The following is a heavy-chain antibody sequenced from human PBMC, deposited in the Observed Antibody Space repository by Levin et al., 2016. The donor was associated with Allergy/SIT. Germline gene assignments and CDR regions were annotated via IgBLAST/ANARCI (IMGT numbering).Heavy chain of an antibody. J-gene: IGHJ4*02. D-gene: IGHD6-13*01. V-gene: IGHV1-69*02. CDR3: ARPPGSSSWSNLDY. CDR2: IIPILGIA. Sequence: WVRQAPGQGLEWMGRIIPILGIANYAQKFQGRVTITADKSTSTAYMELSSLRSEDTAVYYCARPPGSSSWSNLDYWGQGTLVTVSS.